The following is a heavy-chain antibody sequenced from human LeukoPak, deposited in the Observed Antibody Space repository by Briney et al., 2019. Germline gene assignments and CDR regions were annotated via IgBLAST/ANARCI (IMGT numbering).Heavy chain of an antibody. Sequence: GASVKDSCKASGYTFTPYYIQWVRQAPGQGPEWMGTIRPGDNRMSYAQKFQGRVTMTRDMSTTTGYMELSSLRSEDTAVYYCVREKSGGTYDYWGQGTLVTVSS. CDR2: IRPGDNRM. J-gene: IGHJ4*02. CDR3: VREKSGGTYDY. CDR1: GYTFTPYY. D-gene: IGHD3-16*01. V-gene: IGHV1-46*01.